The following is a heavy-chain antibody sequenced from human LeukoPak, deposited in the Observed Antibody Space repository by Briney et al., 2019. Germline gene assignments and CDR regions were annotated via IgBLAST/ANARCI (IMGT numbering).Heavy chain of an antibody. V-gene: IGHV3-48*01. CDR1: GFTFSSYS. CDR3: ARVVPAAIRDFDY. CDR2: ISSSSTI. Sequence: GGSLRLSCAASGFTFSSYSMNWVRQAPGKGLEWVSYISSSSTIYYADSVKGRFTISRDNAKNSLYLQMNSLRAEDTAVYYCARVVPAAIRDFDYWGQGTLVTVSS. J-gene: IGHJ4*02. D-gene: IGHD2-2*02.